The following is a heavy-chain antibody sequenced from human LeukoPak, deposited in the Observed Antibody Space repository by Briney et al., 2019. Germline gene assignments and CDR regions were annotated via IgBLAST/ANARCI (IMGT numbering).Heavy chain of an antibody. CDR1: GFTFGDYA. V-gene: IGHV3-49*03. CDR2: IRSKAYGGTT. J-gene: IGHJ4*02. D-gene: IGHD3-9*01. Sequence: GGSLRLSCTASGFTFGDYAMSWFRQAPGKGLEWVGFIRSKAYGGTTEYAASVKGRFTISRDDSKSIAYLQMSSLKTEDTAVYYCTRVLDRYFDWLTFDYWGQGTLVTVSS. CDR3: TRVLDRYFDWLTFDY.